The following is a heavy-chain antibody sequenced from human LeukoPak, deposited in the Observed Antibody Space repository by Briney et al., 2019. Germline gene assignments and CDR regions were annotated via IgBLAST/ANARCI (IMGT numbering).Heavy chain of an antibody. V-gene: IGHV3-7*01. CDR2: IREDGGDI. J-gene: IGHJ1*01. CDR1: GFTFTNYW. D-gene: IGHD1-26*01. Sequence: GGSLRLSCAASGFTFTNYWMSWVRQAPGKGLEWVAMIREDGGDIYYVGSVKGRFTISRDNTKNSLYLQMNSLRAEDTAMYYCMRDRGSGSSQTHEFFEHWGQGTLVTVSS. CDR3: MRDRGSGSSQTHEFFEH.